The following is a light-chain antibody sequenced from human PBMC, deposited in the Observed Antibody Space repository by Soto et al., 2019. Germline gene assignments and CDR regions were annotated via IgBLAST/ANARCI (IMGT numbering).Light chain of an antibody. CDR1: SSNIGTNY. J-gene: IGLJ2*01. Sequence: QLVLTQPPSASGTPGQRVTISCSGSSSNIGTNYVYWYQQLPGTAPKLLIYRNNQRPSGVPDRFSGSKSGTSASLAISGLRSEDEADYYCAAWDDSLSAVVFRGGTKLTVL. V-gene: IGLV1-47*01. CDR3: AAWDDSLSAVV. CDR2: RNN.